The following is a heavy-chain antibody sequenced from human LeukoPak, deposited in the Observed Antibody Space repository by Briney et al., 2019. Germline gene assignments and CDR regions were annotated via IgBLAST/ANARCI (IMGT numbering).Heavy chain of an antibody. CDR3: ARGRCSGGSCYFFDY. V-gene: IGHV4-34*01. CDR2: INHSGST. Sequence: SETLSLTCAVYGGSFSGYYWSWIRQPPGKGLEWIGEINHSGSTNYNPSLKSRVTISVDTSKNHFSLKLSSVTAADTAVYYCARGRCSGGSCYFFDYWGQGTLVTVSS. J-gene: IGHJ4*02. CDR1: GGSFSGYY. D-gene: IGHD2-15*01.